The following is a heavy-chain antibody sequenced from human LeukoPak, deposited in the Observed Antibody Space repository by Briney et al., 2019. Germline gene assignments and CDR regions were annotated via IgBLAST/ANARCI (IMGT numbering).Heavy chain of an antibody. V-gene: IGHV1-2*02. CDR1: GYIFTGYY. CDR3: ARERESGRSDAFDF. D-gene: IGHD3-10*01. CDR2: INPNTGGT. Sequence: ASVKVSCKTSGYIFTGYYIHWVRQAPGQGLEWMGWINPNTGGTNYAQDFQGRVTMTRDTYVSTAYMDLGSLKSDDTAVYFCARERESGRSDAFDFWGQGTMVTVSS. J-gene: IGHJ3*01.